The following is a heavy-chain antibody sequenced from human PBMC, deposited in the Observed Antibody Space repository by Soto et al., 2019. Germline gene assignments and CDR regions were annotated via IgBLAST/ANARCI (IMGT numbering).Heavy chain of an antibody. J-gene: IGHJ6*02. V-gene: IGHV3-33*01. CDR1: GFTFSSYG. CDR3: ARIAMYWSGYHGMDYYGMDV. Sequence: GGSLRLSCAASGFTFSSYGMHWVRQAPGKGLEWVAVIWYDGSNKYYADSVKDRFTISRDNSKNTLYLQMNSLRAEDTAVYYCARIAMYWSGYHGMDYYGMDVWGQGTTVTVSS. CDR2: IWYDGSNK. D-gene: IGHD3-3*01.